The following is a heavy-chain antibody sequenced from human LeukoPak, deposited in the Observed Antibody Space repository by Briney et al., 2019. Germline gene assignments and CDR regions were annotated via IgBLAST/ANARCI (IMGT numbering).Heavy chain of an antibody. CDR1: GYTFISYG. V-gene: IGHV7-4-1*02. J-gene: IGHJ5*02. D-gene: IGHD2-8*01. CDR2: INTNTGNP. CDR3: ARRPYCTNGVCYGELGFDP. Sequence: ASVKVSCKASGYTFISYGISWVRQAPGQGLEWMGWINTNTGNPTYAQGFTGRFVFSLDTSVSTAYLQISSLKAEDTAVYYCARRPYCTNGVCYGELGFDPWGQGTLVTVSS.